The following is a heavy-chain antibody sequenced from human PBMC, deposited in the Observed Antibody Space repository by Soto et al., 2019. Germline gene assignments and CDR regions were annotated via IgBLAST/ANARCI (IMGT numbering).Heavy chain of an antibody. V-gene: IGHV3-48*03. CDR3: ARGNSPVNVY. D-gene: IGHD3-16*02. J-gene: IGHJ4*02. Sequence: HPGGSLRLSCAASGFTFSSYEMNWVRQAPGKGLEWISYITSSGTTIYYADSVKGRFTISRDNAKNSLYLQMNSLRAEDTAVYYCARGNSPVNVYWGQGTLVTVS. CDR2: ITSSGTTI. CDR1: GFTFSSYE.